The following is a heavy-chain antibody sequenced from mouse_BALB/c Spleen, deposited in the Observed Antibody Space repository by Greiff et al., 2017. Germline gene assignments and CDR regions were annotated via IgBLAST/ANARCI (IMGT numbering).Heavy chain of an antibody. V-gene: IGHV5-6*01. Sequence: EVQRVESGGDLVKPGGSLKLSCAASGFTFSSYGMSWVRQTPDKRLEWVATISSGGSYTYYPDSVKGRFTISRDNAKNTLYLQMSSLKSEDTAMYYCARHEGWMDYWGQGTSVTVSS. CDR1: GFTFSSYG. CDR3: ARHEGWMDY. D-gene: IGHD1-1*02. CDR2: ISSGGSYT. J-gene: IGHJ4*01.